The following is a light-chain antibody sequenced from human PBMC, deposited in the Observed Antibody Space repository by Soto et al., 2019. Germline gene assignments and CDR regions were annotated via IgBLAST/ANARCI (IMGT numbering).Light chain of an antibody. J-gene: IGLJ1*01. V-gene: IGLV2-14*01. CDR3: SSYASSSTPYV. CDR2: DVS. CDR1: SGDVGGYNY. Sequence: QSVLTQPASVSGSPGQSITISCTGTSGDVGGYNYVSWYQQHPGKAPKLMIYDVSNRPSGVSNRFSGSKSGNTASLTISGLLAEDEADYYCSSYASSSTPYVFGTGTKVTVL.